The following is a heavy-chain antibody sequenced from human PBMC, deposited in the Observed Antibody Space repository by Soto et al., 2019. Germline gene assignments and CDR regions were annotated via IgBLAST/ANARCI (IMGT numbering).Heavy chain of an antibody. Sequence: PSETLSLTCAFSSGSISSGYWWTWVRQPPGKGLEWLAEVHRSGSAHYNPSLESRLTISVDQSRDQFSLRLRSVTAADTAVYYCARCGAYSMDFWGKGASVTVSS. D-gene: IGHD2-21*01. J-gene: IGHJ6*03. V-gene: IGHV4-4*02. CDR3: ARCGAYSMDF. CDR1: SGSISSGYW. CDR2: VHRSGSA.